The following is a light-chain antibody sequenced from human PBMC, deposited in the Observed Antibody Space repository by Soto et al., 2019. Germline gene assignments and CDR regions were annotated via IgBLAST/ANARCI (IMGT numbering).Light chain of an antibody. CDR2: EVN. J-gene: IGLJ1*01. CDR3: TSYTSGVSYV. CDR1: SSDVGGYNY. Sequence: QSALTQPASVSGSPGQSITISCTGTSSDVGGYNYVSWYQQHPGKAPKFIMYEVNNRPSGVSNRFSGSKSGNTASLTISGLQAEDEADYYCTSYTSGVSYVFGTGTKLTVL. V-gene: IGLV2-14*01.